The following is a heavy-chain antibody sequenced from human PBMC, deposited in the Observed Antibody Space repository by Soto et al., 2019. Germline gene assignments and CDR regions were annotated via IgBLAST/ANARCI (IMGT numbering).Heavy chain of an antibody. J-gene: IGHJ6*02. Sequence: SETLSLTCSVSGYSVTSSDYYWAWIRQPPGKGLEWIGSMFYSGLTYYNPSLKSRVTLSVDTSKNQFSVRLNSVTAADTAVYYCAPISVYLSGPYGIHVWGQGTTVTVSS. V-gene: IGHV4-39*01. D-gene: IGHD2-15*01. CDR1: GYSVTSSDYY. CDR3: APISVYLSGPYGIHV. CDR2: MFYSGLT.